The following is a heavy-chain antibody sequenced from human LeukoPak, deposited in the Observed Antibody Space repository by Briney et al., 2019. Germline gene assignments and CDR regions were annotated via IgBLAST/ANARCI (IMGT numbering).Heavy chain of an antibody. CDR3: ARRGPYYDFWSGYPFDY. V-gene: IGHV3-11*01. CDR1: GFTFSDYY. CDR2: ISSSGSTI. J-gene: IGHJ4*02. D-gene: IGHD3-3*01. Sequence: GGSLRLSCAASGFTFSDYYMSWIRQAPGKGLEWVSYISSSGSTIYYADSVKGRFTISRDNAKNSLYLRMNSLRAEDTAVYYCARRGPYYDFWSGYPFDYWGQGTLVTVSS.